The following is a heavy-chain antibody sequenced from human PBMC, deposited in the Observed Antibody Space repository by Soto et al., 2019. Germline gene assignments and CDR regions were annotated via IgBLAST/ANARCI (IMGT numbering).Heavy chain of an antibody. CDR3: ARVPFVGYFDWLDP. V-gene: IGHV4-59*01. CDR1: GASISSYY. D-gene: IGHD3-9*01. J-gene: IGHJ5*02. Sequence: SETLSLTCIVSGASISSYYWTWIRQPPGGGLEWIGYMHHTQGTNDNPSLRGRVHMSIDTSMNQFSLRLTSVTAADTAVYYCARVPFVGYFDWLDPWGHGTLVTVSS. CDR2: MHHTQGT.